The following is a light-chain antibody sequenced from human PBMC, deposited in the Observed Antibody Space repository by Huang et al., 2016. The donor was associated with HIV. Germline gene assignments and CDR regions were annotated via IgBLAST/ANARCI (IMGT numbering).Light chain of an antibody. CDR2: RAS. CDR3: QQYNTYLYT. Sequence: DIQMTQSPSTLSASVGDRVTITCRARQNINAWLAWYQQKPGKAPALLIYRASSVQVGVPSRFTGSGSGTEFTLTITSLQPDDLGTYYCQQYNTYLYTFGQGTKLEI. V-gene: IGKV1-5*03. CDR1: QNINAW. J-gene: IGKJ2*01.